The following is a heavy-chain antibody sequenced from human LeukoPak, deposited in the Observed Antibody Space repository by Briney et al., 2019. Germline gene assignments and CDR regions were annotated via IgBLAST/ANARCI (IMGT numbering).Heavy chain of an antibody. V-gene: IGHV1-18*01. CDR2: ISAYNGNT. Sequence: ASVKVSCKASGYTFTSYGISWVRQAPGQGLEWMGWISAYNGNTNYAQKLQGRVTMTTDTSTSTAYMELRSLRSDDTAVYYCARGPPNCSSTSCHQYYYYYMDVWGKGTTVTISS. J-gene: IGHJ6*03. CDR1: GYTFTSYG. CDR3: ARGPPNCSSTSCHQYYYYYMDV. D-gene: IGHD2-2*01.